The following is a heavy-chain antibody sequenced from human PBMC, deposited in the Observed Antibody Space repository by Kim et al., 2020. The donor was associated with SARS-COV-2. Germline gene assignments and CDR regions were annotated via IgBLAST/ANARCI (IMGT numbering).Heavy chain of an antibody. V-gene: IGHV4-34*01. J-gene: IGHJ6*03. CDR2: INHSGST. Sequence: SETLSLTCAVYGGSFSGYYWSWIRQPPGKGLEWIGEINHSGSTNYNPSLKSRVTISVDTSKNQFSLKLSSVTAADTAVYYCARGWEEVVPAVVGIRYYYYYYMDVWGKVTTVTVSS. CDR1: GGSFSGYY. CDR3: ARGWEEVVPAVVGIRYYYYYYMDV. D-gene: IGHD2-2*01.